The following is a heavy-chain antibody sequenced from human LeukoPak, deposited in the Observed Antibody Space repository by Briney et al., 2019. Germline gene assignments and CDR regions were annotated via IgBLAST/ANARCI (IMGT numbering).Heavy chain of an antibody. D-gene: IGHD3-10*01. Sequence: ASVKVSCKASRYIFTSYYMHWVRQAPGQGLEWMGIINPSGGSTSYAQKFQGRVTMTRDMSTSTVYMELSSLRSEDTAVYYCARDTSGGLRRHYNWFDPWGQGTLVTVSS. CDR3: ARDTSGGLRRHYNWFDP. J-gene: IGHJ5*02. CDR1: RYIFTSYY. CDR2: INPSGGST. V-gene: IGHV1-46*01.